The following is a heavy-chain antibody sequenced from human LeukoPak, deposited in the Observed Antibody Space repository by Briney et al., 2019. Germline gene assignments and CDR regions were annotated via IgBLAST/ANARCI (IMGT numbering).Heavy chain of an antibody. CDR1: GGSISSYY. CDR2: IYYSGSI. Sequence: SETLSLTCTVSGGSISSYYWSWIRQPPGKGLEWIGYIYYSGSINYNPSLKSRVTISVDTPKNQFSLKLSSVTAADTAVYYCARDAGLYSYALDYWGQGTLVTVSS. CDR3: ARDAGLYSYALDY. V-gene: IGHV4-59*01. J-gene: IGHJ4*02. D-gene: IGHD5-18*01.